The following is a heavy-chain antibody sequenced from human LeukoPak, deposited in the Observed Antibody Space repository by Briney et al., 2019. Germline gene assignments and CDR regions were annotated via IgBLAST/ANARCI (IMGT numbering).Heavy chain of an antibody. CDR3: VRDLITPTAMVTGGFDY. J-gene: IGHJ4*02. V-gene: IGHV3-74*01. CDR2: INSDGSST. D-gene: IGHD5-18*01. CDR1: GFTFSSYW. Sequence: PGGSLRLSCAASGFTFSSYWMHWVRQAPGKGLVWVSRINSDGSSTSYADSVKGRFTISRDNAKNTLYLQMNSLRAEDTAVYYCVRDLITPTAMVTGGFDYWGQGTLVTVSS.